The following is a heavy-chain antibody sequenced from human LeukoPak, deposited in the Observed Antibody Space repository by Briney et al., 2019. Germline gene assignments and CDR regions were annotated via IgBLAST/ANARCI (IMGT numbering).Heavy chain of an antibody. CDR3: ARWDSSGFWSGYTYYFDY. J-gene: IGHJ4*02. D-gene: IGHD3-3*01. CDR2: ISSSSGYM. CDR1: GFSFSIYS. V-gene: IGHV3-21*01. Sequence: GGSLRLSCAASGFSFSIYSMNWVRQAPGKGLEWVPSISSSSGYMYYADSVKGRFTISRDNANNSLYLQMNSLRAEDTAVYYCARWDSSGFWSGYTYYFDYWGQGTLVTVSS.